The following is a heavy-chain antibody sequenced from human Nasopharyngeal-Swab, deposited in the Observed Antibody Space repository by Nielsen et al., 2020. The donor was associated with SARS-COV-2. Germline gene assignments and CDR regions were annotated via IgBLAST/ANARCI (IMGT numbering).Heavy chain of an antibody. V-gene: IGHV1-69*13. CDR1: GGTFSSYA. D-gene: IGHD6-6*01. J-gene: IGHJ6*03. CDR3: ARGVSSSSLYYYYMDV. Sequence: SVKVSCKASGGTFSSYAISWVRQAPGQGLEWMGGIIPIFGTANYAQKFQGRVTITADESTSTAYMELSSLRSEDTAVYYCARGVSSSSLYYYYMDVWGKGTTVTASS. CDR2: IIPIFGTA.